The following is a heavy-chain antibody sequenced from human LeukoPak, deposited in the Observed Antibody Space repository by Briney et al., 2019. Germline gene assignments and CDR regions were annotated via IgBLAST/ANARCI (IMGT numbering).Heavy chain of an antibody. CDR3: ARARRVYDYVWGSYRPSYFDY. CDR1: GGSFSGYY. CDR2: INHSGST. V-gene: IGHV4-34*01. J-gene: IGHJ4*02. D-gene: IGHD3-16*02. Sequence: PSETLSLTCAVYGGSFSGYYWSWIRQPPGKGLEWIGEINHSGSTNYNPSLKSRVTISVDTSKNQFSLKLSSVTAADTAVYYCARARRVYDYVWGSYRPSYFDYWGQGTLVTVSS.